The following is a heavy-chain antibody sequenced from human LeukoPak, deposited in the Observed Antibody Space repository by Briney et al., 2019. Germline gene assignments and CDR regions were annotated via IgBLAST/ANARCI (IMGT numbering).Heavy chain of an antibody. CDR3: ARVDKDSSGWYNWFDP. D-gene: IGHD6-19*01. Sequence: ASVKVSCKASGYTFTSYYMHWVRQAPGQGLEWMGIINPSGGSTSYAQKFQGRVTITADESTSTAYMELSSLRSEDTAVYYCARVDKDSSGWYNWFDPWGQGTLVTVSS. CDR2: INPSGGST. CDR1: GYTFTSYY. J-gene: IGHJ5*02. V-gene: IGHV1-46*01.